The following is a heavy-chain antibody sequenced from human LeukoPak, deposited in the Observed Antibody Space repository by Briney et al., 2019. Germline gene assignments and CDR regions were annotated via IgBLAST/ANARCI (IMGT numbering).Heavy chain of an antibody. CDR2: FGESGSST. D-gene: IGHD4-11*01. J-gene: IGHJ4*02. CDR3: ARGGYSTLRTV. V-gene: IGHV3-23*01. CDR1: GFTFSSYA. Sequence: GGSLRLSCAASGFTFSSYAMTWVRQAPGKGLEWVSSFGESGSSTYYAESVKDRFIIYRDNSKNMVYLQMNSLRAEDTAVYYCARGGYSTLRTVWGQGTLVTVSS.